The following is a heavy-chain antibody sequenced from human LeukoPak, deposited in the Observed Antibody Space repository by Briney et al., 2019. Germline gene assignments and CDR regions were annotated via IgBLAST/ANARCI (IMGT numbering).Heavy chain of an antibody. CDR1: EYTFTGYC. J-gene: IGHJ4*02. Sequence: ASVKVSCKASEYTFTGYCMHWVRQAPGQGLEWMGWIHPNSGGTNYAQKFQGRVTMTRDTSVSIAYMDLSRLTSDDTAVYYCARARYSSGWFPFDYWGQGTLVTVSS. CDR3: ARARYSSGWFPFDY. D-gene: IGHD6-19*01. V-gene: IGHV1-2*02. CDR2: IHPNSGGT.